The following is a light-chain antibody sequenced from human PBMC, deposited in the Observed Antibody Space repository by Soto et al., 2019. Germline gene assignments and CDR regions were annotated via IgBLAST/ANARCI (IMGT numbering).Light chain of an antibody. CDR1: QGVNNY. CDR2: AAS. CDR3: QQLDGYPAT. Sequence: DIQLTQSPSFLFAFVGDRVTITFRASQGVNNYFAWYQQKTGKAPKVLIYAASTLQSGVPSRLSGSGSAKEFTLTISSLQPKDFATYYCQQLDGYPATFGQGTRLEIK. J-gene: IGKJ5*01. V-gene: IGKV1-9*01.